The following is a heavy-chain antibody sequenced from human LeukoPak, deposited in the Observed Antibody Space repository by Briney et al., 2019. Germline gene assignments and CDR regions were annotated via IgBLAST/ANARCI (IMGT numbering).Heavy chain of an antibody. J-gene: IGHJ4*02. Sequence: ASVKVSCKASGYTFTSCDINWVPQATGQGLEWMGWMNPNSGNTGYGQSFQGRITMTRDISIGTAYMELSNLTSEDTAIYYCTKGSSGRRDNWGQGTLVTVSA. D-gene: IGHD6-19*01. V-gene: IGHV1-8*01. CDR3: TKGSSGRRDN. CDR1: GYTFTSCD. CDR2: MNPNSGNT.